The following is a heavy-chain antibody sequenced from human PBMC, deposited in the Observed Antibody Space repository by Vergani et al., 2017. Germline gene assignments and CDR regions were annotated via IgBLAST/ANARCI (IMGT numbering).Heavy chain of an antibody. CDR2: IYYSGKT. Sequence: QLQLQESGPGLVKPSGTLSLTCTVSGGSISRSTHYWGWIRQPPGKGLEWIGSIYYSGKTYYNPSLKSRVTISVDTSKNHFSLKLSSVTASDTAVYYCARDWGGHYYDSSGYYYSYYYGMDVWGQGTTVTVSS. V-gene: IGHV4-39*02. CDR1: GGSISRSTHY. J-gene: IGHJ6*02. CDR3: ARDWGGHYYDSSGYYYSYYYGMDV. D-gene: IGHD3-22*01.